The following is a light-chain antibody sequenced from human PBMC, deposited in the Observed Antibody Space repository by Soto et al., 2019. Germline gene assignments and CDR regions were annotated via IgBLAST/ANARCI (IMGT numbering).Light chain of an antibody. Sequence: QSVLTQPPSGAGAPGQRVTISCTGRSSNIGAGYDVHWYQQLPGRAPKLLIYGNTNRPSGVPDRFSGSKSGTSASLAIPGLQAEDEADYYCLSFDSSLSVVFGGGTKVTVL. CDR2: GNT. J-gene: IGLJ2*01. CDR3: LSFDSSLSVV. CDR1: SSNIGAGYD. V-gene: IGLV1-40*01.